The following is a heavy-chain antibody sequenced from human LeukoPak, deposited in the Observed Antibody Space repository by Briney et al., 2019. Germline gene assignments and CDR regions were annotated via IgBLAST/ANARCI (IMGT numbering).Heavy chain of an antibody. CDR1: GFTFSGYA. V-gene: IGHV3-48*02. J-gene: IGHJ4*02. CDR2: IYSSDTT. Sequence: GGSLRLSCAASGFTFSGYAMNWVRQAPGKGLEWVSHIYSSDTTYADSVKGRFTISRGNARNSLYLQMNSLRDEDTAVYYCARDGLHTAHFDYWGQGTLVIVSS. D-gene: IGHD5-18*01. CDR3: ARDGLHTAHFDY.